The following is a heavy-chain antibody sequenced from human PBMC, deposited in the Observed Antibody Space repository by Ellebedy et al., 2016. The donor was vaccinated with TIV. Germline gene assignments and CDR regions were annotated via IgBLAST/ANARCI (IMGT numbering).Heavy chain of an antibody. J-gene: IGHJ4*02. CDR3: VPRMVVAFEY. CDR2: IRNNGGST. D-gene: IGHD2-21*01. CDR1: GLTFSNYA. V-gene: IGHV3-64D*09. Sequence: GESLKISCSASGLTFSNYAMHWVRQAPGKGLEYVSAIRNNGGSTYCADSVKGRFTISRDNSKNTLYLQMSSLRAEDTAVYYCVPRMVVAFEYWGQGTLVTVSS.